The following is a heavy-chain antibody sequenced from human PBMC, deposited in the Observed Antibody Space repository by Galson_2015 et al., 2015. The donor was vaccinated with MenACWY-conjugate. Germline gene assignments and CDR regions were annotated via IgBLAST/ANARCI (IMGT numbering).Heavy chain of an antibody. D-gene: IGHD1-26*01. CDR2: IDNDGNRI. J-gene: IGHJ3*02. CDR1: GFTFSNYW. V-gene: IGHV3-74*01. Sequence: SLRLSCAASGFTFSNYWMHWVRHGPGKGLEWLSRIDNDGNRITYADSVEGRFTISRDNAKNTLYLQINSVRADDTAVYYCSRGGEAKLIIVGGISEIWGQGTTVTVSS. CDR3: SRGGEAKLIIVGGISEI.